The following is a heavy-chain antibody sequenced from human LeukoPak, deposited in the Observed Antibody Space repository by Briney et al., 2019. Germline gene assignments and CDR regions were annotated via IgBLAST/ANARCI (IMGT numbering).Heavy chain of an antibody. CDR3: AKDPEYGSGPSGDY. CDR1: GFAFSDHY. Sequence: GGSLRLSCVASGFAFSDHYMDWVRQAPGKGLEWVGRIRNKANSYTTEYAASVKGRFTISRDDSKNSLYLQMNSLRAEDTAVYYCAKDPEYGSGPSGDYWGQGTLVTVSS. V-gene: IGHV3-72*01. J-gene: IGHJ4*02. D-gene: IGHD3-10*01. CDR2: IRNKANSYTT.